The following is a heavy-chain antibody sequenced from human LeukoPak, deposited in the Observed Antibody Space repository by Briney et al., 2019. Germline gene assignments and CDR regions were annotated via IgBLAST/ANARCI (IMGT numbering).Heavy chain of an antibody. CDR1: GGTFSNYA. Sequence: SVKVPCKASGGTFSNYAISWVRQAPGQGLEWMGGIIPIFGTANYAQKFQGRVTITADKSTSTAYMELSSLRSEDTAVYYCARSGEQYYYGSGSPNWFDPWGQGTLVTVSS. CDR3: ARSGEQYYYGSGSPNWFDP. D-gene: IGHD3-10*01. J-gene: IGHJ5*02. CDR2: IIPIFGTA. V-gene: IGHV1-69*06.